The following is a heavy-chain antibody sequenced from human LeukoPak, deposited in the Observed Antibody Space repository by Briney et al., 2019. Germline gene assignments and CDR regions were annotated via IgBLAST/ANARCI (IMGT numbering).Heavy chain of an antibody. V-gene: IGHV4-39*01. CDR3: ARLIPDSSYYDFWSGSHPDY. Sequence: SETLSLTCTVSGGSISSSSYYWGWIRQPPGEGLEWIGSIYYSGSTYYNPSLKSRVTISVDTSKNQFSLKLSSVTAADTAVYYCARLIPDSSYYDFWSGSHPDYWGQGTLVTVSS. CDR2: IYYSGST. CDR1: GGSISSSSYY. J-gene: IGHJ4*02. D-gene: IGHD3-3*01.